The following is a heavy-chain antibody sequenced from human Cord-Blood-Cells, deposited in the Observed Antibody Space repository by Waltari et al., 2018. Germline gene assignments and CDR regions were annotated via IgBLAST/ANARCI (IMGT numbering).Heavy chain of an antibody. J-gene: IGHJ4*02. CDR1: GYSISSGYY. Sequence: QVQLQESGPGLVKPSETLSLTCAVSGYSISSGYYWGWIRQPPGKGLEWIGSIYQSGSTYYNPSLKSRVTISVDTSKNQFSLKLSSVTAADTAVYYCARDIQQLVKGFFDYWGQGTLVTVSS. CDR2: IYQSGST. D-gene: IGHD6-13*01. V-gene: IGHV4-38-2*02. CDR3: ARDIQQLVKGFFDY.